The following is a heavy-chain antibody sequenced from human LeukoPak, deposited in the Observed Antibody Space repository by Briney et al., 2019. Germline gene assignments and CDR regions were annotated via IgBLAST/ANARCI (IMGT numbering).Heavy chain of an antibody. J-gene: IGHJ3*02. CDR2: IYYSGST. CDR1: GGSISSYY. CDR3: ARGSGGYSYGRQYDAFDI. Sequence: PSETLSLTCAVSGGSISSYYWSWIRQPPGKGLEWIAYIYYSGSTNYNPSLKSRVTISVDTSKNQFSLKLSSVTAADTAVHYCARGSGGYSYGRQYDAFDIWGQGTMVTVSS. V-gene: IGHV4-59*08. D-gene: IGHD5-18*01.